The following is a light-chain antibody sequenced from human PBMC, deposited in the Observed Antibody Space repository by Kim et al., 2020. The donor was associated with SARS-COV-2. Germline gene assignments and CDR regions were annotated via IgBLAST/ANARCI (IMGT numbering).Light chain of an antibody. V-gene: IGKV3-15*01. Sequence: EIVMTQSPATLAVSPGGRATLSCRASQSVRNNLAWYQQKPGQALRLLIYGASSRAPGVPTRFTGSGSGTEFTLTISSLQSEDFAVYYCQQYDNWPPITFGGGTKVDIK. CDR3: QQYDNWPPIT. CDR1: QSVRNN. J-gene: IGKJ4*01. CDR2: GAS.